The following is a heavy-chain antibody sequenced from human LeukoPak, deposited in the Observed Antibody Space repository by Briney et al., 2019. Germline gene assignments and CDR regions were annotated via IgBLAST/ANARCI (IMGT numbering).Heavy chain of an antibody. Sequence: PSETLSLTCTVSGGSISSYYWSWIRQPAGKGLEWNGRIYSSGSTNYNPSLKSRVTMSVDTSKNQFSLKLSSVTAADTAVYYCASPYQLQNRYYYYYMDVWGKGTTVTVSS. CDR2: IYSSGST. D-gene: IGHD2-2*01. CDR1: GGSISSYY. V-gene: IGHV4-4*07. J-gene: IGHJ6*03. CDR3: ASPYQLQNRYYYYYMDV.